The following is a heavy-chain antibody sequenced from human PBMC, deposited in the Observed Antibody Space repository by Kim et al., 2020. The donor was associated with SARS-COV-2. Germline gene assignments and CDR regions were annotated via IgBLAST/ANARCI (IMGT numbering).Heavy chain of an antibody. V-gene: IGHV4-59*01. Sequence: SETLSLTCTVSGGSISSYYWSWIRQPPGKGLEWIGYIYYSGSTNYNPSLKSRVTISVDTSKNQFSLKLSSVTAADTAVHYCARVMRYFDWFSGSAAGLDYWGHGTLLTVSS. J-gene: IGHJ4*01. CDR3: ARVMRYFDWFSGSAAGLDY. D-gene: IGHD3-9*01. CDR1: GGSISSYY. CDR2: IYYSGST.